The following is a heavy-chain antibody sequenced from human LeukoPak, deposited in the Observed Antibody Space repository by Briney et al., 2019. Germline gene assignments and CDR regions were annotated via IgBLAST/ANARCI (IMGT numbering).Heavy chain of an antibody. CDR1: GFTVSNNY. V-gene: IGHV3-66*01. CDR3: ARDTTLTAYYNAPGYFDL. Sequence: PGGSLRLSCAASGFTVSNNYLTWVRQAPGKGLEWVSVIYSGGSTYYADSVKGRFTISRDNSKNTLYLQMNSLTAEDTAVYYCARDTTLTAYYNAPGYFDLWGRGTLVTVSS. CDR2: IYSGGST. J-gene: IGHJ2*01. D-gene: IGHD3-9*01.